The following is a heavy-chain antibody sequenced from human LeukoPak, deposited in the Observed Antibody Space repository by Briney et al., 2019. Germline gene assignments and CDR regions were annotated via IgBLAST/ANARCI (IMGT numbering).Heavy chain of an antibody. V-gene: IGHV3-23*01. J-gene: IGHJ4*02. D-gene: IGHD3-22*01. CDR3: AKRGVVIRVILVGFHKEAYYFDS. Sequence: GGSLRLSCAVSGIALSNYGMSWVRQAPGKGLEWVAGISDSGGRTNYADSVKGRFTISRDNPKNTLYLQMNSLRAEDTAVYFCAKRGVVIRVILVGFHKEAYYFDSWGQGALVTVS. CDR2: ISDSGGRT. CDR1: GIALSNYG.